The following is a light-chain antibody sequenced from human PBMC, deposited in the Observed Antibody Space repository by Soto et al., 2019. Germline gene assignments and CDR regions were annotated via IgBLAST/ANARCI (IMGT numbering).Light chain of an antibody. CDR1: QSVSRN. CDR2: GAS. CDR3: QQYDNWPSWT. V-gene: IGKV3-15*01. J-gene: IGKJ1*01. Sequence: EIAMTQSPATLSVSAGERATLSCRASQSVSRNVAWHQQKPGQAPRLLIYGASTRATGIPARFSGSGSGTEFTLTISSLQSEDFAVYYCQQYDNWPSWTFGQGTKVDIK.